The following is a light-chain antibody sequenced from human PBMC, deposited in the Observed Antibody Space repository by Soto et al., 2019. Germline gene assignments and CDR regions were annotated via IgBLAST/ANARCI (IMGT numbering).Light chain of an antibody. J-gene: IGKJ2*01. CDR3: QQHNSWPPV. CDR1: QSVNSN. CDR2: GAS. V-gene: IGKV3-15*01. Sequence: EIVMTQSPATLSVSPGERATFSCRASQSVNSNLAWYQQKPGHSPRLLIYGASTRVTGSPARFSGSGSGTEFTLTISSLQSEDFAIYYCQQHNSWPPVFGQGTKLEIK.